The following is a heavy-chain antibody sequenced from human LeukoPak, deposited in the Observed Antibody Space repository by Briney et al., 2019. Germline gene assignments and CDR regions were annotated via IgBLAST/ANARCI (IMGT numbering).Heavy chain of an antibody. V-gene: IGHV3-11*01. D-gene: IGHD3-10*01. CDR2: ISSSGSTI. Sequence: GGSLRLSCAASGVTFSDYYMSWIRQAPGKGLEWVSYISSSGSTIYYADSVKGRFTISRDNAKNSLYLQMNSLRAEDTAVYYCARPLWFGEPSSGFDYWGQGTLVTVSS. CDR1: GVTFSDYY. CDR3: ARPLWFGEPSSGFDY. J-gene: IGHJ4*02.